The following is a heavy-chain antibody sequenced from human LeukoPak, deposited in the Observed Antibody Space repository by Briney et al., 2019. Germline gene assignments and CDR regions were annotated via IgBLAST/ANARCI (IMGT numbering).Heavy chain of an antibody. CDR1: GFTFTTYG. V-gene: IGHV3-23*01. D-gene: IGHD3-22*01. CDR3: AKDKGGLGTMIVVDAFDI. CDR2: IGGSGTRT. Sequence: GGSLRLSCSASGFTFTTYGMNWVRQAPGKGLEWVSGIGGSGTRTYYADSVKGRFTISRDNSKNTLYLQMNSLRAEDTAVYYCAKDKGGLGTMIVVDAFDIWGQGTMVTVSS. J-gene: IGHJ3*02.